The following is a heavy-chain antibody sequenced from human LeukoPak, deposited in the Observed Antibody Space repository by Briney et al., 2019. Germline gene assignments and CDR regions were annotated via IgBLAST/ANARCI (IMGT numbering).Heavy chain of an antibody. D-gene: IGHD3-22*01. CDR2: INANSGGT. V-gene: IGHV1-2*02. CDR3: ARGHNSGYSNSLDP. Sequence: GASVKVSCKASGYTFTDYYTHWVRQAPGRGLESLGWINANSGGTNYAQKFRGRVTMTRDTSISTAYMELSELTSDDTAVYYCARGHNSGYSNSLDPWGQGTLVTVSS. J-gene: IGHJ5*02. CDR1: GYTFTDYY.